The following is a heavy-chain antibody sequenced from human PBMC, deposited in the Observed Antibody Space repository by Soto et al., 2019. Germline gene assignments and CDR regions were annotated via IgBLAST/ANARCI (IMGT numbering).Heavy chain of an antibody. CDR3: AKGAGRFLEWLFGDY. D-gene: IGHD3-3*01. CDR2: IMGSGGST. V-gene: IGHV3-23*01. CDR1: ESTFTTYA. Sequence: EVQLLESGGGLVSPGGSLRISCAASESTFTTYAMSWVPQAPGKGWEWVPAIMGSGGSTYYADSWKGRFTISRDNSKNTLYLQMNSLRAEDTAVYYCAKGAGRFLEWLFGDYWGQGTLVTVSS. J-gene: IGHJ4*02.